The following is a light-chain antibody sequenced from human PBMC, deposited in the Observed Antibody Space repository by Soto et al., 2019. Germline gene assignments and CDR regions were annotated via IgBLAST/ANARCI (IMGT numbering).Light chain of an antibody. V-gene: IGLV2-14*02. CDR3: SSYTTTSPLGV. CDR1: SSDVGTYNL. CDR2: EVN. J-gene: IGLJ3*02. Sequence: QSVLTQPASVSGSPGQSITISCTGTSSDVGTYNLVSWYQHHPGKAPKLMIYEVNNRPSGVSNRFSASKSGNTASLTISGLQAEDEAHYYCSSYTTTSPLGVFGGGTKVTVL.